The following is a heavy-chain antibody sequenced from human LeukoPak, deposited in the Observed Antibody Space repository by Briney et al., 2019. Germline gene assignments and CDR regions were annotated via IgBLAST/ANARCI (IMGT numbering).Heavy chain of an antibody. Sequence: SVKVSCKASGGTFSSYAISWVRPAPGQGLEWMGGIIPIFGTANYAQKFQGRVTITADKSTSTAYMELSSLRSEDTAVYYCARGKFGDDSSGYYLDYWGQGTLVTVSS. D-gene: IGHD3-22*01. CDR3: ARGKFGDDSSGYYLDY. J-gene: IGHJ4*02. CDR1: GGTFSSYA. V-gene: IGHV1-69*06. CDR2: IIPIFGTA.